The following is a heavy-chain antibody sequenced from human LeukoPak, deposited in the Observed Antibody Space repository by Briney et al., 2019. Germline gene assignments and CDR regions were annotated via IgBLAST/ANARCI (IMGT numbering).Heavy chain of an antibody. V-gene: IGHV3-23*01. J-gene: IGHJ4*02. CDR3: AKEGPEVLRYFDWLLGPTDY. Sequence: GGSLRLSCAASGFTFSSYAMRWVRQAPGKGLEWVSAISGSGGSTYYADSVKGRFTISRDNSKNTLYLQMNSLRAEDTAVYYCAKEGPEVLRYFDWLLGPTDYWGQGTLVTVSS. CDR1: GFTFSSYA. CDR2: ISGSGGST. D-gene: IGHD3-9*01.